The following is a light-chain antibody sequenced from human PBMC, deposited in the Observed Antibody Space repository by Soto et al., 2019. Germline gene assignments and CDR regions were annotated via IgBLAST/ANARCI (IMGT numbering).Light chain of an antibody. CDR1: QSVSGN. J-gene: IGKJ4*01. CDR3: QQYNNWPRLT. V-gene: IGKV3D-15*01. Sequence: EIVMTQSPVTLSVSPGERATLSCRASQSVSGNLAWYQQKAGQAPRLLIYGASTRATGIPARFSGSGSGTECTLTISSLQSEDFAVYYCQQYNNWPRLTFGGGTKVEIK. CDR2: GAS.